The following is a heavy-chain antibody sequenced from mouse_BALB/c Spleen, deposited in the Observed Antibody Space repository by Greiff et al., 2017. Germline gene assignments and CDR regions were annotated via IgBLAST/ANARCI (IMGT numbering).Heavy chain of an antibody. Sequence: VQLQQSGAELAKPGASVKMSCKASGYTFTSYWMHWVKQRPGQGLEWIGYINPSTGYTEYNQKFKDKATFTADKSSSTAYMQLSSLTSEDSAVYICASYYLSWFAYWGQGTLVTVSA. D-gene: IGHD2-1*01. CDR2: INPSTGYT. CDR3: ASYYLSWFAY. J-gene: IGHJ3*01. CDR1: GYTFTSYW. V-gene: IGHV1-7*01.